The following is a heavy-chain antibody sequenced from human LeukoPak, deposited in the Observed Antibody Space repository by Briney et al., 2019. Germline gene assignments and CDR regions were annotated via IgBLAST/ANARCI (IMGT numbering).Heavy chain of an antibody. J-gene: IGHJ3*02. CDR1: GFTLSNYW. CDR2: ISGSGGST. V-gene: IGHV3-23*01. Sequence: PGGSLRLSCAASGFTLSNYWMTWVRQAPGKGLEWVSAISGSGGSTYYADSVKGRFTISRDNSKNTLYLQMNSLRAEDTAVYYCAKGITMIDNDAFDIWGQGTMVTVSS. CDR3: AKGITMIDNDAFDI. D-gene: IGHD3-22*01.